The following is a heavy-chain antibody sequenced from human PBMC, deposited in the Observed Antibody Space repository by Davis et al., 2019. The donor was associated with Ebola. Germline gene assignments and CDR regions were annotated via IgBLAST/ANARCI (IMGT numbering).Heavy chain of an antibody. CDR3: ARDVQFVAAFDI. Sequence: ASVKVSCKASGYTFTSYGISWVRQAPGQGLEWMGWISAYNGNTNYAQKLQGRVTMTTDTSTSTAYMELRSLRSSDPAVYYCARDVQFVAAFDIWGQGTMVTVSS. CDR2: ISAYNGNT. D-gene: IGHD5-24*01. J-gene: IGHJ3*02. CDR1: GYTFTSYG. V-gene: IGHV1-18*01.